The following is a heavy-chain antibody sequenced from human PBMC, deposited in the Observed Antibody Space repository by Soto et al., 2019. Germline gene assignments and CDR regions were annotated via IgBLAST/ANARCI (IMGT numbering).Heavy chain of an antibody. Sequence: QEQLVQSGAEVKKPGSSVNVSCKDSGGLFSSFAISWVRQAPGQGLEWMGGIIPVFGTTNYAQKFQGRVTITADESTNTAYMALSSLTSDDTAMYYCARGGGPYVWFNEFWGQGTQVTVSS. CDR1: GGLFSSFA. J-gene: IGHJ4*02. CDR3: ARGGGPYVWFNEF. D-gene: IGHD3-16*01. V-gene: IGHV1-69*01. CDR2: IIPVFGTT.